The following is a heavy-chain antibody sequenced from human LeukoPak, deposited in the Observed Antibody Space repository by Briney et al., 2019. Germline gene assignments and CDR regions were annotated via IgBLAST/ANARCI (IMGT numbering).Heavy chain of an antibody. CDR3: ARQGTAMVYWFDP. Sequence: PSETLSLTCTVSGCTISSYYWSWIRQPPGKGLEWIGYIYYSGSTNYNPSLKSRVTTSVDTSKNQFSLKLSSVTAADTAVYYCARQGTAMVYWFDPLGQGTLVTVSS. J-gene: IGHJ5*02. CDR1: GCTISSYY. V-gene: IGHV4-59*08. CDR2: IYYSGST. D-gene: IGHD5-18*01.